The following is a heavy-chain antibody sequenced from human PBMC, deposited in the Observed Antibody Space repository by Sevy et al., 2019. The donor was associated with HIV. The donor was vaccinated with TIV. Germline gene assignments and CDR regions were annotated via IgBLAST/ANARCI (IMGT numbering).Heavy chain of an antibody. CDR2: ISNSGTTI. D-gene: IGHD4-17*01. CDR1: GFTFSDYY. V-gene: IGHV3-11*04. Sequence: GGSLRLSCAASGFTFSDYYMSWIRQAPGKGLEWVSYISNSGTTIYSADSVQGRFTISRDNAKNSLYLQMNSLRAEDTAVYYCARDRDYGDNVGYYGMDVWGQGTTVTVSS. J-gene: IGHJ6*02. CDR3: ARDRDYGDNVGYYGMDV.